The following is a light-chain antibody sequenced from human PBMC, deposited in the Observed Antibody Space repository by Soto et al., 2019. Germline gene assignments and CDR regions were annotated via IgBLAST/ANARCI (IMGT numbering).Light chain of an antibody. CDR3: QQYNNWPPWT. CDR1: QSVSSN. V-gene: IGKV3-15*01. Sequence: ERVMTQSPATLSVSPGERATLSCRASQSVSSNLAWYQQKPGQAPRLLIYGASTRATGIPARFSGSGSGPEFTLTISSLQSEDFAVYYCQQYNNWPPWTFGQGTKVDIK. CDR2: GAS. J-gene: IGKJ1*01.